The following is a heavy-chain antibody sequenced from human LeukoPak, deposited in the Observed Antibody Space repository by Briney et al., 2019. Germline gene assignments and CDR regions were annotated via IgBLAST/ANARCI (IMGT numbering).Heavy chain of an antibody. Sequence: ASVKVSCKASGYTFTSYGNSWVRQAPGQGLEWMGWISAYNGNTNYAQKLQGRVTMTTDTSTSTAYMELRSLRSDDTAVYYCARLIGVGYSSSSNFDYWGQGTLVTVSS. CDR2: ISAYNGNT. V-gene: IGHV1-18*01. CDR1: GYTFTSYG. CDR3: ARLIGVGYSSSSNFDY. J-gene: IGHJ4*02. D-gene: IGHD6-6*01.